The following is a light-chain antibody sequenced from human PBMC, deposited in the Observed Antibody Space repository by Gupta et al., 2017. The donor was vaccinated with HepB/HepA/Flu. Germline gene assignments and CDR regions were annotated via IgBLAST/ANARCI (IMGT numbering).Light chain of an antibody. CDR3: YSTDNTGHPL. V-gene: IGLV3-10*01. CDR2: EDR. J-gene: IGLJ2*01. Sequence: YELPQPPSVSVSPGQTARMTCSGDILPRKYAYWYHQKPGQAPLLVIYEDRKRPSGIPERFSASSSGTMATLTISGAQVEDEGDYYCYSTDNTGHPLFGGGTKLSVL. CDR1: ILPRKY.